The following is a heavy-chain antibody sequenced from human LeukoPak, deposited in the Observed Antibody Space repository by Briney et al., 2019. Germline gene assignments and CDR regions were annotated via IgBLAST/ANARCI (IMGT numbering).Heavy chain of an antibody. J-gene: IGHJ3*01. V-gene: IGHV3-23*01. CDR2: ITGSGATT. CDR3: AKIEGAGPRGAFHV. Sequence: GGSLRLSCAASGFTFSSYSMTWVRQAPEKGLEWVSTITGSGATTYYADSVKGQFTISRDNSKDTLWLQISSLRVEHTAIYYCAKIEGAGPRGAFHVWGQGTMLIVSS. D-gene: IGHD2-21*01. CDR1: GFTFSSYS.